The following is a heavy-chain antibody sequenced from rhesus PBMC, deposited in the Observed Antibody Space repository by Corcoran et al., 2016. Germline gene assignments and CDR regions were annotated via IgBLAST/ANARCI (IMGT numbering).Heavy chain of an antibody. J-gene: IGHJ5-1*01. V-gene: IGHV4-147*01. D-gene: IGHD3-28*01. CDR3: ARDRVDSGYYNRFDV. CDR2: IYWGSGTT. CDR1: GASISSNY. Sequence: QVQLQESGPGLVKPSETLPLTCAVSGASISSNYGSWIRQPPGKGLEWIGYIYWGSGTTTYNPPHKTRVTISQDPSKNQFSRKLSSVTAADTAVYYCARDRVDSGYYNRFDVWGAGVLFTVSS.